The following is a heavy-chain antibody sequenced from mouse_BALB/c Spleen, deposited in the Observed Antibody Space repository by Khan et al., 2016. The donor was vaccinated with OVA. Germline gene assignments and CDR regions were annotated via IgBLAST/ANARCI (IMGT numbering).Heavy chain of an antibody. CDR2: ITYSGRT. Sequence: EVQLQESGPGLVKPSQSLSLTCTVTGYSITSDYAWNWIRQFPGNKLEWMGYITYSGRTSYIPSLKGRISITRDTSKNQFFLQLNSVTTEDTATYCCARWFAYWGQGTLVTVSA. CDR1: GYSITSDYA. CDR3: ARWFAY. J-gene: IGHJ3*01. V-gene: IGHV3-2*02.